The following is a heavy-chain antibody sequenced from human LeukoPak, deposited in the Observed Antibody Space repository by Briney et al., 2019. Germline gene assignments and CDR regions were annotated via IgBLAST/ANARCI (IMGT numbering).Heavy chain of an antibody. Sequence: PSETLSLTCSVSGVYVGSHFWSWVRQPAGKALEWIGRVSASGTTSSNPSLNSRVTMSSDTSKNQFSLKLTSVTAADTAVYFCARAYCGGECTAGGAFDIWGQGTMVTVSS. CDR3: ARAYCGGECTAGGAFDI. CDR1: GVYVGSHF. J-gene: IGHJ3*02. V-gene: IGHV4-4*07. CDR2: VSASGTT. D-gene: IGHD2-21*01.